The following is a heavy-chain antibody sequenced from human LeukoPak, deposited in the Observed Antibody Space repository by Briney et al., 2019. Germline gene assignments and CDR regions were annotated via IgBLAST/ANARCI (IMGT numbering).Heavy chain of an antibody. CDR2: INHSGST. D-gene: IGHD2-2*01. CDR1: GGSFSGYY. J-gene: IGHJ6*03. CDR3: ARGPYCSSTSCYRPYYYYYYYMDV. Sequence: PSETLSLTCAVYGGSFSGYYWSWIRQPPGKGLEWIGEINHSGSTNYNPSLKSRVTISVDTSKNQFSLKLRSVTAADTAVYYCARGPYCSSTSCYRPYYYYYYYMDVWGKGTTVTVSS. V-gene: IGHV4-34*01.